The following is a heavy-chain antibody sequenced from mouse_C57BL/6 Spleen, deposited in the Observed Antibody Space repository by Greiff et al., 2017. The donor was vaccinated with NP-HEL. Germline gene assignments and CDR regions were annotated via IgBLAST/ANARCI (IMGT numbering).Heavy chain of an antibody. CDR3: ARDYYGNYFYAMDY. CDR1: GYAFSSYW. CDR2: IYPGDGDT. Sequence: VMLVESGAELVKPGASVKISCKASGYAFSSYWMNWVKQRPGKGLEWIGQIYPGDGDTNYNGKFKGKATLTADKSSSTAYMQLSSLTSEDSAVYFCARDYYGNYFYAMDYWGQGTSVTVSS. J-gene: IGHJ4*01. V-gene: IGHV1-80*01. D-gene: IGHD2-1*01.